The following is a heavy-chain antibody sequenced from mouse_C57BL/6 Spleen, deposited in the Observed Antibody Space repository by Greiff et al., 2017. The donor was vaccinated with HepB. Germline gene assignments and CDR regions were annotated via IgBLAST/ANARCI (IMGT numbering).Heavy chain of an antibody. CDR1: GYAFSSYW. CDR3: ARGAYYSNRYYAMDY. CDR2: IYPGDGDT. D-gene: IGHD2-5*01. J-gene: IGHJ4*01. Sequence: VQLQQSGAELVKPGASVKISCKASGYAFSSYWMNWVKQRPGKGLEWIGQIYPGDGDTNYNGKFKGKATLTADKSSSTAYMQLSSLTSEDSAVYFCARGAYYSNRYYAMDYWGQGTSVTVSS. V-gene: IGHV1-80*01.